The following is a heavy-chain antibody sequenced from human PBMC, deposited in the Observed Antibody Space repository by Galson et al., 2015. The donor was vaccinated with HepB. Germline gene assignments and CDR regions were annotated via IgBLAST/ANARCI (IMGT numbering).Heavy chain of an antibody. CDR1: GFTSSGSA. Sequence: SLRLSCAASGFTSSGSAMHWVRQASGKGLEWVGRIRSKANSYATAYAASVKGRFTISRDDSKNTAYLQMNSLKTEDTAVYYCTRPEIAARPHYYYYYYMDVWGKGTTVTVSS. V-gene: IGHV3-73*01. J-gene: IGHJ6*03. CDR2: IRSKANSYAT. CDR3: TRPEIAARPHYYYYYYMDV. D-gene: IGHD6-6*01.